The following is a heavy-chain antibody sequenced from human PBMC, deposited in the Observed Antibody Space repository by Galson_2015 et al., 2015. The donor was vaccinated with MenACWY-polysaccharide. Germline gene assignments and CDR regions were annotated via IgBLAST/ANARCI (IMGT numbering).Heavy chain of an antibody. CDR1: GFTFNSYA. J-gene: IGHJ6*02. V-gene: IGHV3-23*01. D-gene: IGHD3-10*01. Sequence: SLRLSCAVSGFTFNSYAMSWVRQAPGKGLEWVSAISGSGDNTYYADSVRGRFTISRDNSKNTLFLQMNSLRVEDTAVYYCARRASGWELFRQFFYYGMDVWGQGTTVTVSS. CDR3: ARRASGWELFRQFFYYGMDV. CDR2: ISGSGDNT.